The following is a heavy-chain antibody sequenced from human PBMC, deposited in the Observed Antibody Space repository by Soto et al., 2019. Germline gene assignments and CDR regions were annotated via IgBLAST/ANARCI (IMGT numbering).Heavy chain of an antibody. CDR2: LSAYNGNT. V-gene: IGHV1-18*01. J-gene: IGHJ5*02. D-gene: IGHD5-18*01. Sequence: ASVKVSCKASGYTFTSYGISWVAPAPGQGLEWMGWLSAYNGNTNYAQKLQGRVTKTTETSTSTAYMELRSLRSDDTAVYYCASLSYGFPFEPWGQGTTVTVSS. CDR3: ASLSYGFPFEP. CDR1: GYTFTSYG.